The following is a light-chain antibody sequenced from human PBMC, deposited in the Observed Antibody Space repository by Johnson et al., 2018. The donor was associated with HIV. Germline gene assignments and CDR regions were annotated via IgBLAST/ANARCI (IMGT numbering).Light chain of an antibody. CDR2: ENN. V-gene: IGLV1-51*02. CDR3: GTWDSSLSTYV. CDR1: SSNIGNNY. J-gene: IGLJ1*01. Sequence: QSVLTQPPSVSAAPGQKVTVSCSGSSSNIGNNYVSWYQQLPGTAPKLLIYENNKRPSGIPDRFSGSKSRTSATLGITGLQTGDEADYYCGTWDSSLSTYVFGTWTKVTVL.